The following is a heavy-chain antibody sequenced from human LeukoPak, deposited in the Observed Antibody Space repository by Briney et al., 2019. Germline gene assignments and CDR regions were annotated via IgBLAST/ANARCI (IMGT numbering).Heavy chain of an antibody. J-gene: IGHJ6*03. D-gene: IGHD5-18*01. V-gene: IGHV1-69*06. Sequence: GASVKVSCKASGGTFSSYAISWVRQAPGQGLEWMGGIIPIFGTANYAQKFQGRVTITADKSTSTAYMELSSLRSEDTAVYYCAREPYSVAHNYYYYMDVWGKGTTVTVSS. CDR3: AREPYSVAHNYYYYMDV. CDR2: IIPIFGTA. CDR1: GGTFSSYA.